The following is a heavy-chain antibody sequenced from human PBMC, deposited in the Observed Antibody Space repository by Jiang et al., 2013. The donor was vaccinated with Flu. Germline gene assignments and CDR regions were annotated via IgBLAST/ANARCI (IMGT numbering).Heavy chain of an antibody. J-gene: IGHJ5*02. D-gene: IGHD6-19*01. CDR1: GYTFTSYD. V-gene: IGHV1-8*01. Sequence: GAEVKKPGASVKVSCKASGYTFTSYDINWVRQATGQGLEWMGWMNPNSGNTGYAQKFQGRVTMTRNTSISTAYMELSSLRSEDTAVYYCARGPVYSSGWYDYWFDPWGQGTLVTVSS. CDR3: ARGPVYSSGWYDYWFDP. CDR2: MNPNSGNT.